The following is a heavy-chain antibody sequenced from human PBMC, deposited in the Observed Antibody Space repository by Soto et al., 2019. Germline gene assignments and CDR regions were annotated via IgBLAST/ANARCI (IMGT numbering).Heavy chain of an antibody. D-gene: IGHD5-12*01. CDR3: ARESGGATATLDYYYFYMDV. Sequence: QVQLVQSGAEVRKPGASVTVSCRSSGDSFNDYYIHWVRQAPGQGFEWMGWINPNGGVTKYAQKFQGWVSMTRDTSIRTVYMQRSRLISDDTAVYYCARESGGATATLDYYYFYMDVWGTGTTVTVSS. CDR1: GDSFNDYY. CDR2: INPNGGVT. J-gene: IGHJ6*03. V-gene: IGHV1-2*04.